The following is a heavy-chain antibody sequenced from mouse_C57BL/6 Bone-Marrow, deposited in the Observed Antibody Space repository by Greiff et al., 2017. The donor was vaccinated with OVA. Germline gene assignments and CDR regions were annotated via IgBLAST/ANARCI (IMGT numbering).Heavy chain of an antibody. D-gene: IGHD2-2*01. V-gene: IGHV1-81*01. J-gene: IGHJ4*01. CDR3: ARCGYEPYYAMDY. CDR2: IYPRSGNT. Sequence: VKLQESGAELARPGASVKLSCKASGYTFTSYGISWVKQRTGQGLEWIGEIYPRSGNTYYNEKFKGKATLTADKSSSTAYMELRSLTSEDSAVYFCARCGYEPYYAMDYWGRGTSVTVSA. CDR1: GYTFTSYG.